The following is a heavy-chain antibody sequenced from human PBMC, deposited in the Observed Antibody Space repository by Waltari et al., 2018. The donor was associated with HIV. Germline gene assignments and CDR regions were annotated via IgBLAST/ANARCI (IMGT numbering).Heavy chain of an antibody. CDR3: AKDRYPYSSSSGVDY. J-gene: IGHJ4*02. V-gene: IGHV3-30*18. CDR1: GFTFSSYG. D-gene: IGHD6-6*01. CDR2: ISYDGSNK. Sequence: QVQLVESGGGVVQPGRSLRLSCAASGFTFSSYGMHWVRQAPGKGLEWVAVISYDGSNKYYADSVKGRFTISRDNSKNTLYLQMNSLRAEDTAVYYCAKDRYPYSSSSGVDYWGQGTLVTVSS.